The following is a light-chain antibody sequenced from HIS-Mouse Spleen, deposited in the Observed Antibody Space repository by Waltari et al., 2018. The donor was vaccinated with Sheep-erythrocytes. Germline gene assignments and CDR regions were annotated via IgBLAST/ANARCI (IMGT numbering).Light chain of an antibody. CDR3: QSADSSGTYRV. V-gene: IGLV3-25*03. J-gene: IGLJ2*01. Sequence: SYELTQPPSVSVSPGQTARITCSGDALPKQYAYWYQQKPGQAPVLGLYKDRERPSGITERFSGSSSGTTVTLTISGVQAEDEADYYCQSADSSGTYRVFGGGTKLTVL. CDR2: KDR. CDR1: ALPKQY.